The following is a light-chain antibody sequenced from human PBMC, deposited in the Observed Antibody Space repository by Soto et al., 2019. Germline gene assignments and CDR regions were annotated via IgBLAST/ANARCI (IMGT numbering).Light chain of an antibody. CDR3: QQYGSSPPT. V-gene: IGKV3-20*01. J-gene: IGKJ2*01. CDR2: GAS. CDR1: QRVSSSY. Sequence: EIVLTQSPGTLSLSPGERATLSCRASQRVSSSYLAWYQQKPGQAPRLLIYGASSRATGIPDRFSGSGSGTHFTLTISRLEPEDFAVYYCQQYGSSPPTFGQGTKLEIK.